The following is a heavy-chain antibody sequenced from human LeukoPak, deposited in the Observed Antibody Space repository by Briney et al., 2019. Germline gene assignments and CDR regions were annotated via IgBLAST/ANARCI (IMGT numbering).Heavy chain of an antibody. D-gene: IGHD5-12*01. J-gene: IGHJ4*02. CDR2: ISSGTTYI. CDR3: ARDQGIYNHRIIDS. V-gene: IGHV3-21*01. Sequence: PGGSLRLSCAASGFTFRSFSMNWVRQAPGKGLEWVSFISSGTTYIYYADSVKGRFTISKDDAKNSLYLQMNSLRVEDTAVYYCARDQGIYNHRIIDSWGQGTLVTVSS. CDR1: GFTFRSFS.